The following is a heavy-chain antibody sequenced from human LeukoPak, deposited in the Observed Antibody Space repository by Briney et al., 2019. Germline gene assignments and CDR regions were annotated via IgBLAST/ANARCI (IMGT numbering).Heavy chain of an antibody. CDR2: IYYSGST. D-gene: IGHD1-26*01. Sequence: SETLSLTCAVYGGSFSGYYWSWIRQPPGKGLEWIGYIYYSGSTNYNPSLKSRVTMSVDTSQNQFSLKLSSVTAADTAVYYCARTSSGSYYGIDFDYWGQGTLVTVSS. V-gene: IGHV4-59*12. CDR1: GGSFSGYY. J-gene: IGHJ4*02. CDR3: ARTSSGSYYGIDFDY.